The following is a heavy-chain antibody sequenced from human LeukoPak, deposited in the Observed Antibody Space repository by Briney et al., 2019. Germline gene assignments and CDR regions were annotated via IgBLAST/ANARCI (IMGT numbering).Heavy chain of an antibody. CDR1: GGSISSYY. CDR3: ARGYDSSGYYHIDY. V-gene: IGHV4-59*01. Sequence: PSETLSLTCTVSGGSISSYYWSWIRQTPGKGLEWIGYIYYSGSTNYNPSLKSRVTISVDTSKNQFSLKLSSVTAADTAVYYCARGYDSSGYYHIDYWGQGTLVTVSS. CDR2: IYYSGST. J-gene: IGHJ4*02. D-gene: IGHD3-22*01.